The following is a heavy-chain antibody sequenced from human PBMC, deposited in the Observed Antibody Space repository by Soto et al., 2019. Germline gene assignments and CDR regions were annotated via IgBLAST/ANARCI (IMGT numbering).Heavy chain of an antibody. V-gene: IGHV1-46*01. CDR2: VNPSGGST. J-gene: IGHJ1*01. CDR3: AREENCSDGICYSEYFQR. Sequence: VKVSCKASGYIFTAYSMHWVRQAPGQGLEWMGVVNPSGGSTNYAQKFQGRITMTRGTSTSTVYMDLSSLTSEDTAVYYCAREENCSDGICYSEYFQRWGQGTLVTVSS. D-gene: IGHD2-15*01. CDR1: GYIFTAYS.